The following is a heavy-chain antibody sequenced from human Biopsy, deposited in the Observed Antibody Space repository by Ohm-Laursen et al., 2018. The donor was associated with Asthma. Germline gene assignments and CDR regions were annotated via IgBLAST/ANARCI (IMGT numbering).Heavy chain of an antibody. V-gene: IGHV3-30*03. Sequence: SLRLSCTASGFTFSTYGMHWVRQAPGKGLEWVAYIAWDGINSYYADSVKGRFTISRDNSRNTLYLQKNSLRADDMAVYYCARAGESDLVGGLDVWGQGTTVIVS. J-gene: IGHJ6*02. CDR1: GFTFSTYG. CDR3: ARAGESDLVGGLDV. CDR2: IAWDGINS. D-gene: IGHD2-21*01.